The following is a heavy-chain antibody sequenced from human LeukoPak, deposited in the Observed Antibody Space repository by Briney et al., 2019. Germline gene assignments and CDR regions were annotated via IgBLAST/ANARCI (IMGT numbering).Heavy chain of an antibody. D-gene: IGHD6-19*01. CDR3: AKDPHGQWLVPDY. CDR2: ISWNSGSI. J-gene: IGHJ4*02. V-gene: IGHV3-9*01. CDR1: GFTFSSYA. Sequence: GGSLRLSCAASGFTFSSYAMHWVRQAPGKGLEWVSGISWNSGSIGYADSVKGRFTISRDNAKNSLYLQMNSLRAEDTALYYCAKDPHGQWLVPDYWGQGTLVTVSS.